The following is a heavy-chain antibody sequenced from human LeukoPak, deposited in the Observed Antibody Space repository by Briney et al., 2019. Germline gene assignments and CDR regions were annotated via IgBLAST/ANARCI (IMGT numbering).Heavy chain of an antibody. Sequence: ASVKVSCKASGGTFSSYAISWVRQAPGQGLEWMGWISAYNGNTNYAQKLQGRVTMTTDTSTSTAYMELRSLRSDDTAVYYCARERTYSYGLDYWGQGTLVTISS. CDR2: ISAYNGNT. J-gene: IGHJ4*02. D-gene: IGHD5-18*01. CDR3: ARERTYSYGLDY. V-gene: IGHV1-18*01. CDR1: GGTFSSYA.